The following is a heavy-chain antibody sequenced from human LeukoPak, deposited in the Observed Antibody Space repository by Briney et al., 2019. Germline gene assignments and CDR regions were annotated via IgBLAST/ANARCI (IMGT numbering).Heavy chain of an antibody. CDR3: AKLGNSNPLRLPFDY. CDR2: ITGTGGST. D-gene: IGHD4-23*01. CDR1: GFTFSSYA. J-gene: IGHJ4*02. Sequence: GGSLRLSCAASGFTFSSYAMRWVRRAPGKGREGGSTITGTGGSTYYADSVRGRFTISRDHSKNTLYLQMNSLRAEDTAVYYCAKLGNSNPLRLPFDYWGQGTLVTVSS. V-gene: IGHV3-23*01.